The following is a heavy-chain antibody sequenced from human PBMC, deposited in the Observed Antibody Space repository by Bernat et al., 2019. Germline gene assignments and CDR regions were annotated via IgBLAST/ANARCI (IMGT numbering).Heavy chain of an antibody. Sequence: QAQLVESGGGVVQPGRSLRLSCAASGFIFSSYGMHWVRQAPGKGLEWVAVISYDGSNEYYADSVKGRFTISKDNSKNTLYLQMNSLGAEDTAVYYCAKGREIVVGYGMDVWGQGTTVTVSS. J-gene: IGHJ6*02. V-gene: IGHV3-30*18. CDR3: AKGREIVVGYGMDV. CDR2: ISYDGSNE. D-gene: IGHD3-22*01. CDR1: GFIFSSYG.